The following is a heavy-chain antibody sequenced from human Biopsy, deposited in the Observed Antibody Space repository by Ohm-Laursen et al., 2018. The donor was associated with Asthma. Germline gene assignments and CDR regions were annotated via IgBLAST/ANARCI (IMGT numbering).Heavy chain of an antibody. D-gene: IGHD1-14*01. CDR3: AKIYNRLVLYGMDV. J-gene: IGHJ6*02. CDR1: GGSIISSSW. V-gene: IGHV4-4*02. Sequence: TLSLTWTVSGGSIISSSWWNWVRQTPGKGLEWIGEIYHSGPTNYNPSLKSRVTISVDKSKNQFSLKLTSVTAADTAVYYCAKIYNRLVLYGMDVWGQGTTVTVSS. CDR2: IYHSGPT.